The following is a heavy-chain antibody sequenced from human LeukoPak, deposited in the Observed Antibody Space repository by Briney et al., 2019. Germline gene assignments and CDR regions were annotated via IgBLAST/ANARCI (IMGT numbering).Heavy chain of an antibody. CDR1: GYSISSGYY. CDR2: IYHSGST. D-gene: IGHD1-14*01. Sequence: SETLSLTCTVSGYSISSGYYWGWIRQPPGRGLEWIGSIYHSGSTYYNPSLKSRVTISVDTSKNQFSLKLSSVTAADTAVYYCARDTGSPEYYFDYWGQGTLVTVSS. J-gene: IGHJ4*02. V-gene: IGHV4-38-2*02. CDR3: ARDTGSPEYYFDY.